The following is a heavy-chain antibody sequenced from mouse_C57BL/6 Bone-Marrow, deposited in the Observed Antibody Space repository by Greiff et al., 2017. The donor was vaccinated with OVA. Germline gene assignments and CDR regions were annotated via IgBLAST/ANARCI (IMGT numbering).Heavy chain of an antibody. CDR3: ARSGWLLFYYAMDY. Sequence: QVQLQQSGAELARPGASVKLSCKASGYTFTSYGISWVKQRTGQGLEWIGEIYPRSGNTYYIEKFKGKATLTADKSSSTAYMELRSLTSEDSAVYFCARSGWLLFYYAMDYWGQGTSVTVSS. CDR1: GYTFTSYG. D-gene: IGHD2-3*01. J-gene: IGHJ4*01. V-gene: IGHV1-81*01. CDR2: IYPRSGNT.